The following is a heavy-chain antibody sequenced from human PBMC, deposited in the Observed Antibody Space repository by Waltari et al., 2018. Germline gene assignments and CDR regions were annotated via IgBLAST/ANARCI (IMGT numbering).Heavy chain of an antibody. CDR2: IKSKTDGGTT. Sequence: EVQLVESGGGLIQPGGSLRLSCAASGFPVSSNYMSWVRQAPGKGLEWVGRIKSKTDGGTTDYAAPVKGRFTISRDDSKNTLYLQMNSLKTEDTAVYYCTTDPLVVTTLSWFDPWGQGTLVTVSS. D-gene: IGHD2-21*02. CDR1: GFPVSSNY. V-gene: IGHV3-15*01. J-gene: IGHJ5*02. CDR3: TTDPLVVTTLSWFDP.